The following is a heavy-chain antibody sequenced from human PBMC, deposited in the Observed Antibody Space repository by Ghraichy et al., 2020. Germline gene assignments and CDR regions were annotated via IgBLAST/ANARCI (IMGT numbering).Heavy chain of an antibody. CDR2: ISYDGSNK. J-gene: IGHJ4*02. CDR3: AKDSTTMEVMGGYFDY. D-gene: IGHD2-21*01. Sequence: GGSLRLSCEASGFSLSSYAMHWVRQAPGKGLDWVAAISYDGSNKYYADSVKGRFTISRDNSKNTLYLQMSSLRVEDAAVYFCAKDSTTMEVMGGYFDYRGQGTLVTVSS. V-gene: IGHV3-30*18. CDR1: GFSLSSYA.